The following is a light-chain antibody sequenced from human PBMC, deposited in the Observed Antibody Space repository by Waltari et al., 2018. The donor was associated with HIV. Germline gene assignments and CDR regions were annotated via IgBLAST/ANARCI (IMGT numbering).Light chain of an antibody. CDR1: QSVSGTY. CDR2: GAS. CDR3: HQYGGSPRT. V-gene: IGKV3-20*01. J-gene: IGKJ2*01. Sequence: EIVLMQSPDTLSLSPGERAPLSCRASQSVSGTYLAWYQQKPGQAPRLLIFGASRRATGIPDRFSGSGSGTDFTLTISRLEPEDFAVYFCHQYGGSPRTFGQGTKLEI.